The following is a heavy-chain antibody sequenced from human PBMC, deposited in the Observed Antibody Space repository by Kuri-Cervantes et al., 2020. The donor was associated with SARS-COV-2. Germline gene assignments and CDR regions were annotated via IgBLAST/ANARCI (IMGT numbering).Heavy chain of an antibody. J-gene: IGHJ5*02. CDR1: VGSFSGYY. V-gene: IGHV4-59*01. CDR2: IYYSGST. Sequence: SQTPSLTCAVYVGSFSGYYWTWIRQPPGKGLEWIWYIYYSGSTNYNPSLKSRVTISVDTSKNQFSLKLSSVTAADTDVYYCARSSSGYYYVDNWFDPWGQGTLVTVSS. CDR3: ARSSSGYYYVDNWFDP. D-gene: IGHD3-22*01.